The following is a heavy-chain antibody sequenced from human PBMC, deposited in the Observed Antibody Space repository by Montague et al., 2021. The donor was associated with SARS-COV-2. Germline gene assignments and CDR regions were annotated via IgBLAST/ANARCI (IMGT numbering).Heavy chain of an antibody. CDR2: IYYSRST. CDR3: ARDRQLVGRVFGYYYYGMDV. D-gene: IGHD6-13*01. V-gene: IGHV4-59*01. Sequence: SETLSLTCTVSGGSISSYYWSWIRQPPGKGLEWIGYIYYSRSTNYNPSLKSRVTISVDTSKNQFSLKLSSVTAADTAVYYCARDRQLVGRVFGYYYYGMDVWGQGTTVTVSS. J-gene: IGHJ6*02. CDR1: GGSISSYY.